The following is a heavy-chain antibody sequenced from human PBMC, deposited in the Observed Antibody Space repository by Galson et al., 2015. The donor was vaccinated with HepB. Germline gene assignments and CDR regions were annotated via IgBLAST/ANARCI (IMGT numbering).Heavy chain of an antibody. D-gene: IGHD2-21*01. CDR3: AKDVQDCGGGDSTVGYDY. CDR1: GFTFSSYA. V-gene: IGHV3-23*01. Sequence: SLRLSCAASGFTFSSYAMSWVRQAPGKGLEWVAAISGSGGSTYYADSVKGRFTISRDNSKNTLYLQMNSLRAEDTAVYYCAKDVQDCGGGDSTVGYDYWGQGTLVTVSS. CDR2: ISGSGGST. J-gene: IGHJ4*02.